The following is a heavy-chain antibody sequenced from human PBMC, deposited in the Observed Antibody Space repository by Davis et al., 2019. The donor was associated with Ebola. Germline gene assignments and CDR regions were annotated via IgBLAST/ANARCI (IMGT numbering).Heavy chain of an antibody. J-gene: IGHJ5*02. D-gene: IGHD6-13*01. CDR3: ARRLAAADIGVWDWFDP. CDR1: GGSISSYY. CDR2: IYYSGST. Sequence: PWGSLCLSCTVSGGSISSYYWSWIRQPPGKGLERIGSIYYSGSTNYNPSLKSRVTISVDTSKNQFSLKLSSVTAADTAVYYCARRLAAADIGVWDWFDPWGQGTLVTVSS. V-gene: IGHV4-59*08.